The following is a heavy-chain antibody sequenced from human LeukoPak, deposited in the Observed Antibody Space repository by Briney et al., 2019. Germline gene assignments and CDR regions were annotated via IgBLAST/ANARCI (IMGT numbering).Heavy chain of an antibody. CDR3: ASGRIGTSFDY. CDR2: MNPNSGGT. Sequence: ASVRVSCKASGYTFTSYDINWVRQATGQGLEWMGWMNPNSGGTNYAQKFQGRVTMTRDTSISTAYMELSRLRSDDTAVYYCASGRIGTSFDYWGQGTLVTVSS. J-gene: IGHJ4*02. CDR1: GYTFTSYD. D-gene: IGHD2-2*01. V-gene: IGHV1-2*02.